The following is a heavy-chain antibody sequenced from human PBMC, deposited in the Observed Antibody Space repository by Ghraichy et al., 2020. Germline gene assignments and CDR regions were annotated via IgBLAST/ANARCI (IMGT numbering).Heavy chain of an antibody. D-gene: IGHD3-16*01. CDR2: IIPIFGTA. J-gene: IGHJ4*02. V-gene: IGHV1-69*13. Sequence: SVKVSCKASGGTFSSYAISWVRQAPGQGLEWMGGIIPIFGTANYAQKFQGRVTITADESTGTAYMELSSLRSEDTAVYYCARSPEGGLPLGGGFDYWGQGTLVTVSS. CDR3: ARSPEGGLPLGGGFDY. CDR1: GGTFSSYA.